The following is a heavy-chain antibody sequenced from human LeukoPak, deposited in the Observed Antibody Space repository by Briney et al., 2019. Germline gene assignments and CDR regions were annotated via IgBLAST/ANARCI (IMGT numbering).Heavy chain of an antibody. Sequence: PGGSLRLSCAASGFNFSNYGIHWVRQAPGKGLGWVTVIWYDGSNKYYIDSVKGRFTISRDNSKNTSYLQMNSLRAEDTAVYYCTANFDIWGQGTMVTVSS. CDR2: IWYDGSNK. CDR3: TANFDI. CDR1: GFNFSNYG. D-gene: IGHD6-25*01. J-gene: IGHJ3*02. V-gene: IGHV3-33*01.